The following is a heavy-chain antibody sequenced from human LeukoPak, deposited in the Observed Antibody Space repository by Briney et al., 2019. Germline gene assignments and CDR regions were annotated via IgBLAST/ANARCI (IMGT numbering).Heavy chain of an antibody. Sequence: SETLSLTCTVSGGSISSYYWSWIRQPPGKGLEWIGYIYYSGSTNYNPPLKSRVTISVDTSKNQFSLKLSSVTAADTAVYYCARGGWYPESFQHWGQGALVTVSS. CDR2: IYYSGST. D-gene: IGHD6-19*01. CDR1: GGSISSYY. V-gene: IGHV4-59*01. CDR3: ARGGWYPESFQH. J-gene: IGHJ1*01.